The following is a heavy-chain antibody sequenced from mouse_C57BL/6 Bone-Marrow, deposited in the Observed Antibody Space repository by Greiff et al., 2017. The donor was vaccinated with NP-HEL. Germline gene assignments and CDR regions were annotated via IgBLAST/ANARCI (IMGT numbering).Heavy chain of an antibody. J-gene: IGHJ1*03. Sequence: QVQLQQPGAELVKPGASVKLSCKASGYTFTSYWMHWVKQRPGQGLEWIGMIHPTSGSTNYNEKLKSKATLTVDKSSSTAYMQLSSLTSEDSAVYYCARSAVVAPGVWGTGTTVTVSS. CDR2: IHPTSGST. CDR3: ARSAVVAPGV. D-gene: IGHD1-1*01. V-gene: IGHV1-64*01. CDR1: GYTFTSYW.